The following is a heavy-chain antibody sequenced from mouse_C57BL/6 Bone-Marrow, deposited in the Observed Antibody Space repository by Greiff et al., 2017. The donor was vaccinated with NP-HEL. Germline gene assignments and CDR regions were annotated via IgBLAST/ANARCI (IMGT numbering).Heavy chain of an antibody. D-gene: IGHD1-1*01. J-gene: IGHJ2*01. CDR1: GFTFSDYG. Sequence: EVQLQESGGGLVKPGGSLKLSCAASGFTFSDYGMHWVRQAPEKGLEWVAYISSGSSTISYADTVKGRFTISRDNAKNTLFLQMTSLRSEDTAMYYCAKNYYGSSYDFDYWGQGTTLTVSS. V-gene: IGHV5-17*01. CDR2: ISSGSSTI. CDR3: AKNYYGSSYDFDY.